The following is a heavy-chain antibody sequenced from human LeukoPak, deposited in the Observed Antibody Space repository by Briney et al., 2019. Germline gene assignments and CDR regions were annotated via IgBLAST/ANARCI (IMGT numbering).Heavy chain of an antibody. CDR2: IWYDGSNK. V-gene: IGHV3-33*01. CDR1: GFTFSSYG. Sequence: GRSLRLSCAASGFTFSSYGMHWVRQAPGKGLEWVAVIWYDGSNKYYADSVKGRFTISRDNSKNTLYLQMNSLRAEDTAVYYCASDSSGYSSGWYGFSDAFDIWGQGTMVTVSS. D-gene: IGHD6-19*01. CDR3: ASDSSGYSSGWYGFSDAFDI. J-gene: IGHJ3*02.